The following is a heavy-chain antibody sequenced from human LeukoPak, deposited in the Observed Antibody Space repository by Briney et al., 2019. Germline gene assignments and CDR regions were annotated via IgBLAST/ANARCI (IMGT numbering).Heavy chain of an antibody. Sequence: GSLRLSCAAAGFIFTNDWMSWVRQAPGKGLEGVANVKQDGSEKDYVDSVKGRFTISRGNAKNLLYLQMNSLRTEDTAVYYCSRVGPGGAGAFDYWGQGTLVTVSP. J-gene: IGHJ4*02. D-gene: IGHD6-13*01. V-gene: IGHV3-7*01. CDR1: GFIFTNDW. CDR3: SRVGPGGAGAFDY. CDR2: VKQDGSEK.